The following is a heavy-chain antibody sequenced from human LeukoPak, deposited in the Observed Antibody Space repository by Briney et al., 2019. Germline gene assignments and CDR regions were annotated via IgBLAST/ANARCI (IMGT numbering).Heavy chain of an antibody. CDR2: ITSSSSII. CDR1: GFTFSSYG. Sequence: GGSLRLSCAASGFTFSSYGIHWVRQAPGKGLEWVSYITSSSSIIYYGDSVKGRFTVSRDNAKNSLYLQMNSLRAEDTAVYYCARVGLWHYPVDSWGQGTLVTVSS. D-gene: IGHD1-7*01. J-gene: IGHJ4*02. CDR3: ARVGLWHYPVDS. V-gene: IGHV3-48*01.